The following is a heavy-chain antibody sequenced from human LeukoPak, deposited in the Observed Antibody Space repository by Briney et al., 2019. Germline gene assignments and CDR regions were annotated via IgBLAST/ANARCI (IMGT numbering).Heavy chain of an antibody. D-gene: IGHD1/OR15-1a*01. CDR1: GFTLSYYW. CDR2: INGDGTST. CDR3: TRDPRNKGFDP. Sequence: GGSLRLSCAASGFTLSYYWRHWVRQAPGKGLVWVSCINGDGTSTDYADSVNGRFTISTDNATNTLYLETNSLRAEHTAVYYCTRDPRNKGFDPWGQGTLVTVSS. V-gene: IGHV3-74*01. J-gene: IGHJ5*02.